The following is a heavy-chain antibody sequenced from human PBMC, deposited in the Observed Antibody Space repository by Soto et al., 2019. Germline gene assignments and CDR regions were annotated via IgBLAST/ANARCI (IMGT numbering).Heavy chain of an antibody. J-gene: IGHJ4*02. Sequence: GGSLRLSCAASGFTFSSYGMHWVRQAPGKGLEWVAVISYDGSNKYYADSVKGRVTSSRGNSKNTLYLQMNSLRAEDTAGDYCAKPAEPLGYFDYWGQGTLVTVSS. CDR1: GFTFSSYG. D-gene: IGHD3-10*01. CDR3: AKPAEPLGYFDY. V-gene: IGHV3-30*18. CDR2: ISYDGSNK.